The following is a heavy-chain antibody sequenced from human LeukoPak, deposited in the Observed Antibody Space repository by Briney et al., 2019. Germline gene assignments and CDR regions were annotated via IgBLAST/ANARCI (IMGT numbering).Heavy chain of an antibody. CDR2: INPSGGST. CDR1: GYTFTSYY. J-gene: IGHJ4*02. Sequence: ASVKVSCKASGYTFTSYYMHWVRQAPGQGLEWMGIINPSGGSTSYAQKFQGRVTMTRDTSPSTVYMELSRLRSDDTAVYYCARDEEDDYGDYWGQGPLVTVPS. V-gene: IGHV1-46*01. CDR3: ARDEEDDYGDY. D-gene: IGHD2-15*01.